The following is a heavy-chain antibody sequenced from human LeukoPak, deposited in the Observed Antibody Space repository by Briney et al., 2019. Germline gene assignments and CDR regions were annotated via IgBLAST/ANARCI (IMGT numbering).Heavy chain of an antibody. D-gene: IGHD2-2*01. CDR2: IKQDGSEK. Sequence: GRSLRLSCAASGFRFNIHGMHWVRQAPGKGLEWVANIKQDGSEKYYVDSVKGRFTISRDNAKNSLHLQMNSLRAEDTAVYYCASASPAGDYWGQGTLVTVSS. J-gene: IGHJ4*02. CDR1: GFRFNIHG. V-gene: IGHV3-7*01. CDR3: ASASPAGDY.